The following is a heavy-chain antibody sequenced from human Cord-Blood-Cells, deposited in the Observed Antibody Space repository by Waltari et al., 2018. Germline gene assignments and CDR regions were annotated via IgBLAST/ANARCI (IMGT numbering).Heavy chain of an antibody. CDR1: GLTFSSYA. V-gene: IGHV3-30*04. D-gene: IGHD6-13*01. CDR3: ARDPIAAAGDY. J-gene: IGHJ4*02. CDR2: ISYDGSNK. Sequence: QVQLVESGGGVVQPGRSLRLSCAASGLTFSSYAMLWVRQAPGKGLEWVAVISYDGSNKYYADSVKGRFTISRDNSKNTLYLQMNSLRAEDTAVYYCARDPIAAAGDYWGQGTLVTVSS.